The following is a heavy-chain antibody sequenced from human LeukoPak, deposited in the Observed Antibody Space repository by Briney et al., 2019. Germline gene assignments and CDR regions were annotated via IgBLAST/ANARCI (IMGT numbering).Heavy chain of an antibody. Sequence: GGSLRLSCAASGFTFSSYGMQWVRQAPGKGLEWVAVIWYDGSNKYYADSVKGRFTISRDNSKNTLYLQMNSLRAEDTAVYYCARTYYYDSSGYYPFDYWGQGTLVTVSS. J-gene: IGHJ4*02. CDR2: IWYDGSNK. V-gene: IGHV3-33*01. CDR3: ARTYYYDSSGYYPFDY. D-gene: IGHD3-22*01. CDR1: GFTFSSYG.